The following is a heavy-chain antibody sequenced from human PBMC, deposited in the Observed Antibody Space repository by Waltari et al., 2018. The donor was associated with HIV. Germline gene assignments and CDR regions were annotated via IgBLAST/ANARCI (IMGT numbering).Heavy chain of an antibody. J-gene: IGHJ6*02. CDR2: FDPEDDKT. V-gene: IGHV1-24*01. Sequence: QVQLIQSGAEVKKPGASVKVSCKVFGYTLTELPMHWVRQVPGKGLEWMGGFDPEDDKTIYAQKFQGRVTMTEDTSTDSAYMELSSLTSEDTAVYYCATGGGTTSIQLYDLDVWGQGTTVTVSS. D-gene: IGHD1-26*01. CDR3: ATGGGTTSIQLYDLDV. CDR1: GYTLTELP.